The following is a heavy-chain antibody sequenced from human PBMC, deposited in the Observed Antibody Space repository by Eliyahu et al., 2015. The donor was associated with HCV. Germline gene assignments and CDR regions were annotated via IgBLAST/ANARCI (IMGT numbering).Heavy chain of an antibody. CDR1: GGSISSSNW. CDR3: ARTGGYSYGSADY. J-gene: IGHJ4*02. Sequence: QVQLQESGPGLVKPSGTLSLTCAVSGGSISSSNWWSWVRQPPGKGLEWIGEIHHSGSTNYNPSLKSRVTISGDKSKNQFSLKLSSVTAADTAVYYCARTGGYSYGSADYWGQGTLVTVSS. V-gene: IGHV4-4*02. CDR2: IHHSGST. D-gene: IGHD5-18*01.